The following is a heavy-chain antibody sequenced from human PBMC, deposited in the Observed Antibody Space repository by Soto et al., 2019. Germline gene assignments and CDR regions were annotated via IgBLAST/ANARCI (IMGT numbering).Heavy chain of an antibody. CDR2: IIPIFGTA. D-gene: IGHD2-15*01. Sequence: QVQLVQSGAEVKKPGSSVKVSCKASGGTFSSYAISWVRQAPGQGLEWMGGIIPIFGTANYAQKFQGRVTITADETTRTAYMELSSLRSEDTAVYYCARDLGPVVVAATGWFDPWGQGTLVTVSS. CDR1: GGTFSSYA. CDR3: ARDLGPVVVAATGWFDP. V-gene: IGHV1-69*12. J-gene: IGHJ5*02.